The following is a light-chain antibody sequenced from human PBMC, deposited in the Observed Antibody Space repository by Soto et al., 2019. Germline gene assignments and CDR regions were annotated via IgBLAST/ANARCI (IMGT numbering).Light chain of an antibody. V-gene: IGLV4-69*01. CDR1: SGHSTYT. CDR3: QTWATGPDWV. Sequence: QPVLTQSPSASASLGASVKLTCTLSSGHSTYTITWHQQQPDKGPRYLMKIDSDGSHNKGDGIPDRFSGSSSGADRYLTISSLQSEDEADYYCQTWATGPDWVFGGGTKLTVL. J-gene: IGLJ3*02. CDR2: IDSDGSH.